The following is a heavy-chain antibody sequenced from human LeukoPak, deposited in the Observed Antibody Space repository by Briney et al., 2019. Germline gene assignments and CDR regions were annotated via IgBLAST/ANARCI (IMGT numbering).Heavy chain of an antibody. V-gene: IGHV4-59*01. Sequence: SSETLSLTCSVSGGSISSYYWSWIRQSPGKGLEWIGYIYYSGSTNYNPSLKSRVTMSVDTSKNQFSLKLSSVTAADTAVYYCAREWGLNGNDYWGQGTLVTVSS. CDR3: AREWGLNGNDY. J-gene: IGHJ4*02. D-gene: IGHD3-16*01. CDR1: GGSISSYY. CDR2: IYYSGST.